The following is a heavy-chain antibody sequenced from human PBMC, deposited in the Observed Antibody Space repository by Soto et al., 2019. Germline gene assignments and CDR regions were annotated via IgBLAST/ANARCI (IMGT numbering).Heavy chain of an antibody. CDR2: ISYDGSNQ. Sequence: QVQLVESGGGVVQPGRSLRLSCAASGFTFSRYAMHWVRQAPGKGLAWVAVISYDGSNQYYADSVKGRFTISRDNSKNTMYLQLNSLRAEDTAVYYCAREFLGYSSGWVYFYYWGQGTLVTVSS. CDR1: GFTFSRYA. J-gene: IGHJ4*02. CDR3: AREFLGYSSGWVYFYY. D-gene: IGHD6-19*01. V-gene: IGHV3-30-3*01.